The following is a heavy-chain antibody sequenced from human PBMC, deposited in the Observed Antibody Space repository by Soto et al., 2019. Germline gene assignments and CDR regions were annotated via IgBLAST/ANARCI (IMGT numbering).Heavy chain of an antibody. Sequence: QVQLVQSGAEVKKPGSSVKVSCKASRGTFSSYAISWVRQAPGQGLEWMGGIIPIFGTANYAQKFQGRVTITADESTSTAYMELSSLRSEDTAVYYCARVVLRVGSYHLNYFDYWGQGTLVTVSS. CDR3: ARVVLRVGSYHLNYFDY. CDR1: RGTFSSYA. D-gene: IGHD1-26*01. V-gene: IGHV1-69*12. CDR2: IIPIFGTA. J-gene: IGHJ4*02.